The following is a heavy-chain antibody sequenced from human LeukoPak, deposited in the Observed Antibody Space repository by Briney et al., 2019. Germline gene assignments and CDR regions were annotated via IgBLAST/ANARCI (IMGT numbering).Heavy chain of an antibody. CDR3: VRGPYGSGISNWFDP. CDR2: IYHSGST. D-gene: IGHD3-10*01. V-gene: IGHV4-38-2*02. J-gene: IGHJ5*02. Sequence: SETLSLTCSVSGYSISSGYYWGWIRQPPGKGLEGIWSIYHSGSTYYNPSLQRRVTVSVDTSKNQFSLRLTSVSAADTAVYYCVRGPYGSGISNWFDPWGQGTQVIVSS. CDR1: GYSISSGYY.